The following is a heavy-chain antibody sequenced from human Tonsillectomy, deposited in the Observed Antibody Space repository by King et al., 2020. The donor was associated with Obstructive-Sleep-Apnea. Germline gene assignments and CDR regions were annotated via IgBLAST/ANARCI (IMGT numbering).Heavy chain of an antibody. CDR1: GGSISSNNW. D-gene: IGHD3-16*01. CDR2: IFHSGST. Sequence: VQLQESDPGLVKPSVTLSLTCAVSGGSISSNNWWNWVRQPPGKGLEWIGEIFHSGSTNYTPSLKSRVTISIDKSKNHFSLMLSSVTAADTAVYYCARGGGYFFDYWGQGALFTVSS. CDR3: ARGGGYFFDY. V-gene: IGHV4-4*02. J-gene: IGHJ4*02.